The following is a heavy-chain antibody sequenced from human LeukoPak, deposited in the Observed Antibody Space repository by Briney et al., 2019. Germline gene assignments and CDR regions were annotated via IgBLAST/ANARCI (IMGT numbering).Heavy chain of an antibody. D-gene: IGHD6-19*01. Sequence: SETLSLTCTVSGGSISSSSYYWGWIRQPPGKGLEWIGSIYYSGSTYYNPSLKSRVTISVDTSKNQFSLKLSSVPAADTAVYYCARLFLWSRYSRGWSWFDPWGQGTLVTVSS. CDR2: IYYSGST. CDR1: GGSISSSSYY. CDR3: ARLFLWSRYSRGWSWFDP. J-gene: IGHJ5*02. V-gene: IGHV4-39*01.